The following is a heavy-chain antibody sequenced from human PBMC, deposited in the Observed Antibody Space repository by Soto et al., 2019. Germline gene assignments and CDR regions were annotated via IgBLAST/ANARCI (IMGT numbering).Heavy chain of an antibody. CDR3: ARSSCGYALDI. Sequence: QVQLVQSGAEVKKPGASVKISCKASGYTFSTFAIHWVRQAPGQRPEWMGWVNGGDGNTRFSQHVQGRVTLTREASASIAYMELSSLSSEDTAVYYCARSSCGYALDIWGQGTMVSVSS. CDR1: GYTFSTFA. J-gene: IGHJ3*02. D-gene: IGHD6-19*01. CDR2: VNGGDGNT. V-gene: IGHV1-3*01.